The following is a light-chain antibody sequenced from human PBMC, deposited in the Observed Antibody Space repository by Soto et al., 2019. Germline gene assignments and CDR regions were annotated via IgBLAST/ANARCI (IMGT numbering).Light chain of an antibody. CDR1: SSDVGSFDS. J-gene: IGLJ1*01. V-gene: IGLV2-14*01. CDR3: SSFTTSSTLV. Sequence: QSALAQPASVSGSPGQPITISCTGTSSDVGSFDSVAWYQHNPGEAPKLMIYDVSNRPSGVSSRFSGSKSGNTASLSISGLQTEDEANYYCSSFTTSSTLVFXTGTKVTVL. CDR2: DVS.